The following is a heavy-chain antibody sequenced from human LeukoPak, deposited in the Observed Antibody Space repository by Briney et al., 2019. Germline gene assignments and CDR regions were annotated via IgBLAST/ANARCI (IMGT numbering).Heavy chain of an antibody. CDR1: GFTFSSYS. V-gene: IGHV3-21*01. Sequence: GGSLRLSCAASGFTFSSYSMNWVRQAPGKGLEWVSSISSSSSYIYYADSVKGRFTISRDNAKNSLYLQMNSLRAEDTAVYYCAKDLERLLYNWNYLAFDIWGQGTMVTVSS. CDR2: ISSSSSYI. D-gene: IGHD1-7*01. CDR3: AKDLERLLYNWNYLAFDI. J-gene: IGHJ3*02.